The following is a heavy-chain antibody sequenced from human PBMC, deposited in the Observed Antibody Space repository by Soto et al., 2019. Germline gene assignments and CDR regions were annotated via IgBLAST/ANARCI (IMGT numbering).Heavy chain of an antibody. J-gene: IGHJ4*02. D-gene: IGHD2-2*01. Sequence: QVQLVQSGAEVKKPGSSVKLSCKVSGGTFISYAISWVRQAPGRGFEWMGGITPVFGTANYTQQLQGRVTITAAASTTTAYMQLRSLRSEDSACYDCAGRRFTTNSTAFDYWGQGT. CDR2: ITPVFGTA. CDR1: GGTFISYA. V-gene: IGHV1-69*01. CDR3: AGRRFTTNSTAFDY.